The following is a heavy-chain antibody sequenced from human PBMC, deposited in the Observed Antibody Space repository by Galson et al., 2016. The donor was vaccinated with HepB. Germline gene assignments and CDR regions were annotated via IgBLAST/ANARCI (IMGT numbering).Heavy chain of an antibody. D-gene: IGHD3-10*01. J-gene: IGHJ6*02. Sequence: SVKVSCKASGGTFSFYVISWVRQAPGQGLEWMGGIIPSLGTSNYAQRFQGRVTITADKSTSTAYMELSGLRSGDEAVYYCAKSAGYYGSGYYYAMDVWGQGTTVTVSS. CDR1: GGTFSFYV. V-gene: IGHV1-69*06. CDR2: IIPSLGTS. CDR3: AKSAGYYGSGYYYAMDV.